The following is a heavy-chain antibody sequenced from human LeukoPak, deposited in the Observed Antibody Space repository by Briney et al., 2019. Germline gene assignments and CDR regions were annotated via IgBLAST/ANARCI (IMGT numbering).Heavy chain of an antibody. CDR1: GGSISSYY. Sequence: PSETLSLTCTVSGGSISSYYWSWIRQPPGEGLEWIGYIYYGGSTNYNPSLKSRVTISVDTSKNQFSLKLSSVTAADTAVYYCARGYDWFDYWGQGTLVTVSS. CDR2: IYYGGST. V-gene: IGHV4-59*01. D-gene: IGHD3-3*01. CDR3: ARGYDWFDY. J-gene: IGHJ4*02.